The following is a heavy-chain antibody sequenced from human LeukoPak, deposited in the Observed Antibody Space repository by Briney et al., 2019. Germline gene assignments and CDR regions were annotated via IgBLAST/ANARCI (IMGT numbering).Heavy chain of an antibody. Sequence: GGSLRLSCAASGFTVSSNYMSWVRQAPGKGQEWVSVIYSGGSTYYADSVKGRFTISRDNSKNTLYLQMNSLRAEDTAVYYCARARSGSYYAFDIWGQGTMVTVSS. CDR1: GFTVSSNY. V-gene: IGHV3-53*01. CDR2: IYSGGST. D-gene: IGHD1-26*01. CDR3: ARARSGSYYAFDI. J-gene: IGHJ3*02.